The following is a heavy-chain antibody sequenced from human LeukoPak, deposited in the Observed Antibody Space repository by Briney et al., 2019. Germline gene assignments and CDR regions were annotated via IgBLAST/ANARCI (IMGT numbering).Heavy chain of an antibody. CDR3: ARVGYYDSSGFPAYDY. V-gene: IGHV1-2*02. J-gene: IGHJ4*02. CDR2: INPNSGGT. D-gene: IGHD3-22*01. Sequence: ASVKVSCKASGGTFSSYAISWVRQAPGQGLEWMGWINPNSGGTNYAQKFQGRVTMTRDTSISTAYMELSRLRSDDTAVYYCARVGYYDSSGFPAYDYWGQGTLVTVSS. CDR1: GGTFSSYA.